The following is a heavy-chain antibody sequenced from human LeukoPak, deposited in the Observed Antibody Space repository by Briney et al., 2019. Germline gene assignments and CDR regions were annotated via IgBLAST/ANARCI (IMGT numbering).Heavy chain of an antibody. CDR3: ARDIGDGYNGDYFDY. Sequence: PSETLSLTCTVSGGSISSYYWSWIRQPPGKGLEWIGYIYYSGSTNYNPSLKSRVTISVDTSKNQFSLKLSSVTAADTAVYYCARDIGDGYNGDYFDYWGQGTLVTVSS. CDR2: IYYSGST. V-gene: IGHV4-59*01. D-gene: IGHD5-24*01. J-gene: IGHJ4*02. CDR1: GGSISSYY.